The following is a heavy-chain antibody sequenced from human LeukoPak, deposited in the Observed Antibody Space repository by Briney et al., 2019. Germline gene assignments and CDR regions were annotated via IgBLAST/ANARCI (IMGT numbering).Heavy chain of an antibody. Sequence: SETLSLTCTVSGGSISSYYWSWIRQPAGKGLEWIGRIYTSGSTNYNPSLKSRVTISVDKSKNQFSLKLSSVTAADTAVYYCARDHDNSYGYYFDYWGQGTLVTVSS. D-gene: IGHD5-18*01. CDR2: IYTSGST. V-gene: IGHV4-4*07. CDR3: ARDHDNSYGYYFDY. J-gene: IGHJ4*02. CDR1: GGSISSYY.